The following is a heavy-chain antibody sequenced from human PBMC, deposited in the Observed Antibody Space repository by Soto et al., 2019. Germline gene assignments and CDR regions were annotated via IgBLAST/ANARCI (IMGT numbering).Heavy chain of an antibody. CDR3: ARRSSIAARTSESLDY. Sequence: PGGSLRLSCAASGFTFSSYGMHWVRQAPGKGLEWVAVIWYDGSNKYYADSVKGRFTISRDNSKNTLYLQMNSLRAEDTAVYYCARRSSIAARTSESLDYWGQGTLVTVSS. V-gene: IGHV3-33*01. CDR2: IWYDGSNK. J-gene: IGHJ4*02. CDR1: GFTFSSYG. D-gene: IGHD6-6*01.